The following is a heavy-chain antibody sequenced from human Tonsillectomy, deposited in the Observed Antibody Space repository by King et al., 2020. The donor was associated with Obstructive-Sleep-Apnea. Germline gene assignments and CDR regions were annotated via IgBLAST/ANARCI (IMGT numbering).Heavy chain of an antibody. CDR1: GDSISSYY. Sequence: VQLQESGPGLVKPSETLSLTCTVSGDSISSYYWSWILQPPGKGLGGVGYIYYSGSPNYNPSLKSRVTISVDTAKNQFSLNLSSVTAADTAVYYCARESRGYYDSSGYYKLWGQGTLVTVSS. CDR2: IYYSGSP. D-gene: IGHD3-22*01. CDR3: ARESRGYYDSSGYYKL. J-gene: IGHJ4*02. V-gene: IGHV4-59*01.